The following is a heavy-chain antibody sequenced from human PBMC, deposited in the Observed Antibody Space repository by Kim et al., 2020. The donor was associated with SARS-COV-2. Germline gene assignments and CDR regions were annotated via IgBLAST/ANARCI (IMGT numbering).Heavy chain of an antibody. D-gene: IGHD1-26*01. J-gene: IGHJ4*02. CDR3: ARDEVDTFDY. Sequence: ANYAQKFQGRVTFTADKSTSTVYMEVSSLRSDDTAVYYCARDEVDTFDYWGQGTLVTVSS. CDR2: A. V-gene: IGHV1-69*06.